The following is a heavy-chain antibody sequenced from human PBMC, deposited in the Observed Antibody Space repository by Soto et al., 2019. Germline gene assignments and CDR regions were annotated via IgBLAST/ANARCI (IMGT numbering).Heavy chain of an antibody. V-gene: IGHV4-31*03. Sequence: TLSLTCTVSGGSITTGGYYWSWIRQLPGKGLEWIGHRYYSESTYYNPSLKSRVSISLDTSKNQFFLKLSFVTAADTAMYYCARNKCSGGSCYSWSLDYWGQGTPVTVYS. CDR2: RYYSEST. CDR1: GGSITTGGYY. D-gene: IGHD2-15*01. J-gene: IGHJ4*02. CDR3: ARNKCSGGSCYSWSLDY.